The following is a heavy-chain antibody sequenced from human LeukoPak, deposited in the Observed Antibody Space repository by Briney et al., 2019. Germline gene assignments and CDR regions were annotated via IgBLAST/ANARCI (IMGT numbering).Heavy chain of an antibody. CDR1: GGSFSGYY. CDR2: VNYNGS. J-gene: IGHJ3*02. Sequence: PSETLSLTCAVYGGSFSGYYWSWIRRPPGKGLEWLGEVNYNGSNYNPSLKSRVTMSVDTSKNQFSLKLRSVTAADTAVYYCGRSEDAFDIWGQGTMVTVSS. CDR3: GRSEDAFDI. V-gene: IGHV4-34*01.